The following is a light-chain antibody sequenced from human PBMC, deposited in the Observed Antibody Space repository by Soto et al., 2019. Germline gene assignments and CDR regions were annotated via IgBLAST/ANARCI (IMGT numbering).Light chain of an antibody. CDR1: SSNIGSNS. CDR3: AAWDDSLNGVV. V-gene: IGLV1-44*01. Sequence: QSVLTQPPSASGTPGQRVTISCSGSSSNIGSNSVNWYQQLPGTAPKLLMYSSNQRPSGVPDRFSGSKSGTSASLAISGLQSAEEADYYCAAWDDSLNGVVFGGGTKLTVL. J-gene: IGLJ2*01. CDR2: SSN.